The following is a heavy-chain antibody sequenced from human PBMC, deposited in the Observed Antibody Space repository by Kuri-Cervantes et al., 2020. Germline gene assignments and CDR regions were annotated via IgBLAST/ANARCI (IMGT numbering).Heavy chain of an antibody. J-gene: IGHJ4*02. D-gene: IGHD2-15*01. CDR3: AHGGNFDY. CDR2: INSDGSST. Sequence: GESLKISCAASGFTFSSYWMHWVRQAPGKGLVWVSRINSDGSSTSYADSVKGRFSISRDNAKNTLYLQMNSLRAEDTAVYYCAHGGNFDYWGQGTLVTVSS. CDR1: GFTFSSYW. V-gene: IGHV3-74*01.